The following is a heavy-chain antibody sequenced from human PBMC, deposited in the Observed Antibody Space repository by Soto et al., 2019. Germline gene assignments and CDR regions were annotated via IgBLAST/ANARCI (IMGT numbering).Heavy chain of an antibody. D-gene: IGHD1-26*01. CDR2: INAGNGNT. V-gene: IGHV1-3*01. CDR1: GYTFTSYA. J-gene: IGHJ4*02. Sequence: ASVKVSCKASGYTFTSYAMHWVRQAPGQRLEWMGWINAGNGNTKYSQKFQGRVTITRDTSASTAYMELSSLRSEDTAVYYCARYMLGSYYYFDYWGQGTLVTVSS. CDR3: ARYMLGSYYYFDY.